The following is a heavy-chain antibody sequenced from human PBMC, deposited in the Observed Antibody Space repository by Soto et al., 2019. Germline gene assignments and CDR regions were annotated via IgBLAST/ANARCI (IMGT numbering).Heavy chain of an antibody. CDR2: IYHSGST. D-gene: IGHD3-3*01. Sequence: SETLSLTCAVSGGSISSSNWWSWVRQPPGKGLEWIGEIYHSGSTNYNPSLTSRVTISVDKSKNQFSLKLSSVTAADTAVYYCARALAHYDFGSGYYLPWFDPWGQGTLVTVSS. J-gene: IGHJ5*02. V-gene: IGHV4-4*02. CDR1: GGSISSSNW. CDR3: ARALAHYDFGSGYYLPWFDP.